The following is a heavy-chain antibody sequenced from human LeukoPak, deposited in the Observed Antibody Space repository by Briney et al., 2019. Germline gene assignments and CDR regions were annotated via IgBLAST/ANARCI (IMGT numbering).Heavy chain of an antibody. Sequence: QSGGSLRLSCAASGFTFSSYGMHWVRQAPGKGLERVAVISYDGSNKYYADSVKGRFTISRDNSKNTLYLQMNSLRAEDTAVYYCASDKYQLLLFDYWGQGTLVTVSS. V-gene: IGHV3-30*12. CDR2: ISYDGSNK. CDR1: GFTFSSYG. CDR3: ASDKYQLLLFDY. D-gene: IGHD2-2*01. J-gene: IGHJ4*02.